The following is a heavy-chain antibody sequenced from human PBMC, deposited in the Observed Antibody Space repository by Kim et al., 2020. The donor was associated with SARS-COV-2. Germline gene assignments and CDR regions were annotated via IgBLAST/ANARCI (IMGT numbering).Heavy chain of an antibody. Sequence: GGSLRLSCVGSGFTFSNYGMHWVRQAPGKGLEWVGIVSDEGRNTSYAGSVEGRFTISRDNSKNTLYLQMNNLRAEDTALYYCVKESAFTTVVVDYYFDFWGQRTLDTVSS. V-gene: IGHV3-30*18. CDR1: GFTFSNYG. D-gene: IGHD2-15*01. J-gene: IGHJ4*02. CDR3: VKESAFTTVVVDYYFDF. CDR2: VSDEGRNT.